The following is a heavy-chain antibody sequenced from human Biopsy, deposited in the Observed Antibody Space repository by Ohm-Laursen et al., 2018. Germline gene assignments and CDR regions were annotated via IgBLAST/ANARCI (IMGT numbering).Heavy chain of an antibody. V-gene: IGHV1-69*06. Sequence: GSSVKVSCNASGGTFQKYGVTWVRQAPGQGLEWMGGIIPMLGTVQYARKLRGRVTITADKPTSTAYMELTSLTSDDTAVYYCARDTLMAQHLVPGENWFDPWGQGTLVTVSS. CDR1: GGTFQKYG. CDR2: IIPMLGTV. CDR3: ARDTLMAQHLVPGENWFDP. J-gene: IGHJ5*02. D-gene: IGHD3-10*01.